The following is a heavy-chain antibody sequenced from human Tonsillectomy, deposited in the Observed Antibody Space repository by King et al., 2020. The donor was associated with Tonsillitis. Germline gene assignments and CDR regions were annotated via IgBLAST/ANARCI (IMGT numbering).Heavy chain of an antibody. CDR3: VRDKETGATRLGY. J-gene: IGHJ4*02. D-gene: IGHD1-26*01. Sequence: VQLVESGGGLVQPGGSLRLSGAASGFTFSSYWMGWVRQAPGKGLEWVANIKQDGSETYYVDSVKGRFTISRDNAKNSLYLHMNSLRAEDTAVYYCVRDKETGATRLGYWGQGTLVTVSS. CDR1: GFTFSSYW. V-gene: IGHV3-7*03. CDR2: IKQDGSET.